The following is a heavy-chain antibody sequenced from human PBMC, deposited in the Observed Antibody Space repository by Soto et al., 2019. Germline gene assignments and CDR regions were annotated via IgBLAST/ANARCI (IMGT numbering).Heavy chain of an antibody. V-gene: IGHV4-39*01. J-gene: IGHJ6*03. CDR2: IYYSGST. Sequence: ASETLSLTCTVSGGSISSSSYYWGWIRQPPGKGLEWIVSIYYSGSTYYNPSLKSRVTISLDTSKNQFSLKLSSVTAADTAVYYCARHISNYYYYYYMDVWGKGTTVTVSS. CDR1: GGSISSSSYY. CDR3: ARHISNYYYYYYMDV.